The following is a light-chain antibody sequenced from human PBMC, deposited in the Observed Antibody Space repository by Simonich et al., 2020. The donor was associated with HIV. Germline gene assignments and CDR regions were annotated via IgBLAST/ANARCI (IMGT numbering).Light chain of an antibody. CDR2: GAS. CDR3: QQRSNWPPT. Sequence: EIVLTQSPGTLSLSPGERATPSCRASQSVSSSYLAWYQQKPGQAPRLLIYGASSRATGIPDRFSGSGSGTDFTLTISSLEPEDFAVYYCQQRSNWPPTFGPGTKVDIK. J-gene: IGKJ3*01. CDR1: QSVSSSY. V-gene: IGKV3D-20*02.